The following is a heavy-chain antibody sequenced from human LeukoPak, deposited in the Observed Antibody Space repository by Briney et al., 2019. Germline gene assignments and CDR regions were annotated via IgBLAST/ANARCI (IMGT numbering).Heavy chain of an antibody. D-gene: IGHD6-13*01. J-gene: IGHJ4*02. CDR1: GFTFSSYA. CDR2: ISGSGGST. CDR3: AKDSAYSSGWYYFDP. Sequence: GGSLRLSCAASGFTFSSYAMNWVRQAPGKGLEWVSGISGSGGSTYYADSVKGRFTISRDNSKNTLYLQMNSLRAEDTAVYYCAKDSAYSSGWYYFDPWGQGTLVTVSS. V-gene: IGHV3-23*01.